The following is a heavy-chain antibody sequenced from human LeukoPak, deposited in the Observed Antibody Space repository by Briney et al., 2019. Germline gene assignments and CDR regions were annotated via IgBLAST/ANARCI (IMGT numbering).Heavy chain of an antibody. V-gene: IGHV4-59*01. CDR3: ARGLYSSGWVDY. Sequence: SETLSLTCTASGGSISSYYWSWIRQPPGKGLEWIGYIYYSGSTNYNPSLMSRVTISVDTSKNQFSLKLGSVTAADTAVYYCARGLYSSGWVDYWGQGTLVTVSS. D-gene: IGHD6-19*01. J-gene: IGHJ4*02. CDR2: IYYSGST. CDR1: GGSISSYY.